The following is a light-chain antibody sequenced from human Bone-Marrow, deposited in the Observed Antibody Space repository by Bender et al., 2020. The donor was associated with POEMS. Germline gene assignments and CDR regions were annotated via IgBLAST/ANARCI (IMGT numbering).Light chain of an antibody. Sequence: VLPQPPSVSAAPGQTASITCSGDKLGDKYACWYQQKPGQSPVLVIYQDSKRPSGIPERFSGSNSGNTATLTISGTQAMDEADYYCQAWDSSTPYVFGTGTKVTVL. J-gene: IGLJ1*01. CDR2: QDS. CDR1: KLGDKY. CDR3: QAWDSSTPYV. V-gene: IGLV3-1*01.